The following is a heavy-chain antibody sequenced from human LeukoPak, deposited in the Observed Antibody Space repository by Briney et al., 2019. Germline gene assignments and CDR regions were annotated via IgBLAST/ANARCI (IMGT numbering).Heavy chain of an antibody. D-gene: IGHD2-2*01. CDR1: GFTFSSYW. CDR3: ARGDCSSTSCYFPYYYYYYGMDV. Sequence: GGSLRLSCAASGFTFSSYWMSWVRQAPGKGLEWVANIKQDGSEEYYVDSVKGRFTISRDNAKNSLYLQMNSLRAEDTAVYYCARGDCSSTSCYFPYYYYYYGMDVWGQGTTVTVSS. V-gene: IGHV3-7*01. CDR2: IKQDGSEE. J-gene: IGHJ6*02.